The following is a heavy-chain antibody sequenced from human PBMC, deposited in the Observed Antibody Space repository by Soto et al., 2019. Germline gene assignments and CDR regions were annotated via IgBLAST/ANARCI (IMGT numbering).Heavy chain of an antibody. CDR3: ARPLEQHQLGSGMAV. Sequence: QVQLVQSGGGVVQPGGSLRLSCAASGFTFSSYGMHWVRQAPGKGLEWVAVIWYDGSKIYYADSVKGRFTISRDNSKSTLYLQMNSLRAEDTAFYYCARPLEQHQLGSGMAVWGQGSPVTVSS. V-gene: IGHV3-33*01. CDR1: GFTFSSYG. CDR2: IWYDGSKI. D-gene: IGHD6-13*01. J-gene: IGHJ6*01.